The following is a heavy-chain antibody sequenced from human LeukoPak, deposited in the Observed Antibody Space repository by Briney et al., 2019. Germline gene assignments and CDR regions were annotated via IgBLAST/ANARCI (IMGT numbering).Heavy chain of an antibody. J-gene: IGHJ4*02. D-gene: IGHD5-12*01. CDR3: ARVGRGYSGYDLSY. Sequence: GASVKVSCKASGYTFTSYDINWVRQATGQGLEWMGWMNPNSGGTNYAQKFQGRVTMTRDTSISTAYMELSRLRSDDTAVYYCARVGRGYSGYDLSYWGQGTLVTVSS. CDR2: MNPNSGGT. V-gene: IGHV1-2*02. CDR1: GYTFTSYD.